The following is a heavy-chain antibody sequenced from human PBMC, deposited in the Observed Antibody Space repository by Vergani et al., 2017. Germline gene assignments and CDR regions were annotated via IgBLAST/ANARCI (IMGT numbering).Heavy chain of an antibody. CDR3: AREGYSAYSGLYYGMDV. D-gene: IGHD5-12*01. CDR1: GYTFTTYA. Sequence: QVQLVQSGAEVKKPGASVKVSCMASGYTFTTYAMHWVRQAPGQRLEWMGWINAGKGNTKYSQKFQDRVAITRDTSASTAYMELSSLRSEDTAVYYCAREGYSAYSGLYYGMDVWGQGTTVTVSS. J-gene: IGHJ6*02. V-gene: IGHV1-3*01. CDR2: INAGKGNT.